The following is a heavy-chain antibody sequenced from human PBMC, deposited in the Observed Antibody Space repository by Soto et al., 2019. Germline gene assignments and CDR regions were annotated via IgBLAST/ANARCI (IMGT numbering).Heavy chain of an antibody. CDR1: GYTFTSYA. J-gene: IGHJ4*02. CDR3: ARAIISNWLDY. V-gene: IGHV1-3*01. Sequence: QVQLVQSGAEVKKPGASVKVSCKASGYTFTSYAMHWVRQAPGQRLEWMGWINAGNGNTKYSQKFQGRVTITRDTSASPAYMELSSLRSEDTAVYYCARAIISNWLDYWGQGPLVTVSS. D-gene: IGHD2-2*01. CDR2: INAGNGNT.